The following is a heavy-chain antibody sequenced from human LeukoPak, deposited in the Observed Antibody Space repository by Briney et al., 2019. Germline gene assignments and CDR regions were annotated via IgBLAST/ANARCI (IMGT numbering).Heavy chain of an antibody. CDR3: ARGSLDILNIAAAGGPPDYFDY. D-gene: IGHD6-13*01. CDR2: INHSGST. Sequence: SETLSLTCAVYGGSFSGYYWSWIRQPPGKGLEWIGEINHSGSTNYNPSLKSRVTISVDTSKNQFSLKLSSVTAADTAVYYCARGSLDILNIAAAGGPPDYFDYWGQGTLVTVSS. V-gene: IGHV4-34*01. J-gene: IGHJ4*02. CDR1: GGSFSGYY.